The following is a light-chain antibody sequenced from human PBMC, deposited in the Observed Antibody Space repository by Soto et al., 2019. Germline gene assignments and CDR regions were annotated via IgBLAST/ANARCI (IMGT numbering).Light chain of an antibody. CDR1: QSISSW. CDR3: QQYNSYPCT. CDR2: KAS. Sequence: DIQMTQSPSTLSASVGDRVTITCRASQSISSWLAWYQQKPGKAPKLLIYKASSLESGVPSRFSGSGSGTDFTLTISSLQPDDFATYYCQQYNSYPCTFGQGTQVEIK. V-gene: IGKV1-5*03. J-gene: IGKJ1*01.